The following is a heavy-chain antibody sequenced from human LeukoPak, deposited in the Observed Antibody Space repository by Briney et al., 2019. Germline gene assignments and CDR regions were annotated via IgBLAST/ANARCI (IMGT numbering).Heavy chain of an antibody. J-gene: IGHJ4*02. V-gene: IGHV1-8*01. D-gene: IGHD7-27*01. CDR1: GYTFTSYD. CDR3: ARGVEEDWGFDY. CDR2: MNPNSGNT. Sequence: GASVKVSCKASGYTFTSYDINWVRQATGQGLEWMGWMNPNSGNTGYAQKLQGRVTMTTDTSTSTAYMELRSLRSDDTAVYYCARGVEEDWGFDYWGQETLVTVSS.